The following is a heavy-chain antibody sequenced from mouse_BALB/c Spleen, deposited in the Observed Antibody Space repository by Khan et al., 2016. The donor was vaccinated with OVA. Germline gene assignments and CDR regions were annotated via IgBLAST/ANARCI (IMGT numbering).Heavy chain of an antibody. D-gene: IGHD1-1*01. Sequence: EVELVESGGDLVNPGGSLKLSCAASGFTFSTYGMSWVRQTPDKRLEWVAVISSGGSYTYYPDSVKGRFTISRDNAKNTLYLQMSSLKSEDTAMYYCTRLAYYYNSEGFAYWGQGTLVTVSA. CDR1: GFTFSTYG. J-gene: IGHJ3*01. CDR2: ISSGGSYT. V-gene: IGHV5-6*01. CDR3: TRLAYYYNSEGFAY.